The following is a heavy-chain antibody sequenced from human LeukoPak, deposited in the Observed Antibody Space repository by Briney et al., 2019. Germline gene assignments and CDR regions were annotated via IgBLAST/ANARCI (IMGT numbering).Heavy chain of an antibody. CDR2: IIPIFGTA. D-gene: IGHD2-2*01. CDR1: GGTFSSYA. V-gene: IGHV1-69*05. J-gene: IGHJ4*02. Sequence: GASVRVSCKASGGTFSSYAISWVRQAPGQGLEWMGGIIPIFGTANYAQKFQGRVTITTDESTSTAYMELSSLRSEDTAVYYCARDSFYCSSTSCYGRYFDYWGQGTLVTVSS. CDR3: ARDSFYCSSTSCYGRYFDY.